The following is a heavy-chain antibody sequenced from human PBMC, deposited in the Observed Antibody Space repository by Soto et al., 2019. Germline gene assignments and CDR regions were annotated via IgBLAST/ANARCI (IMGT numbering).Heavy chain of an antibody. CDR2: IKSKTDGGTT. J-gene: IGHJ6*02. CDR1: GFTFSNAW. V-gene: IGHV3-15*07. Sequence: GGSLRLSCAASGFTFSNAWMNWVRQAPGKGLEWVGRIKSKTDGGTTDYAAPVKGRFTISRDDSKNTLYLQMNSLKTEDTAVYYCTTEQNYDFWSGYPDYYYYGMDVWGQGTTVTVSS. CDR3: TTEQNYDFWSGYPDYYYYGMDV. D-gene: IGHD3-3*01.